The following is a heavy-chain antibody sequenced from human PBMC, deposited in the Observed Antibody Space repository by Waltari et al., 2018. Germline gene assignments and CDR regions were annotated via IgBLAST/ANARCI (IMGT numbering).Heavy chain of an antibody. D-gene: IGHD6-13*01. CDR2: IRYDGRNK. V-gene: IGHV3-30*02. CDR1: GFTFSSYG. Sequence: QVQLVESGGGVVQPGGSLRLSCAASGFTFSSYGMHWVRQAPGKGLEWVAFIRYDGRNKYYADSVKGRFTISRDNSKNTLYLQMNSLRAEDTAVYYCTKDQAHRSSSSWYAISLDYWGQGTLVTVSS. CDR3: TKDQAHRSSSSWYAISLDY. J-gene: IGHJ4*02.